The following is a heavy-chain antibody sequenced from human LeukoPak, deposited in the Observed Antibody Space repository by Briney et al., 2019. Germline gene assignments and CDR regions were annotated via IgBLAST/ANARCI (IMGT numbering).Heavy chain of an antibody. CDR3: AKGSYYDFWSGYFNY. Sequence: PGGSLRLSCAASGFTFSSYGMHWVRQAPGQGLEWVAFIRYDGSNKYYADSVKGRFTISRDNSKNTLYLQINSLRAEDTAVYYCAKGSYYDFWSGYFNYWGQGTLVTVSS. J-gene: IGHJ4*02. D-gene: IGHD3-3*01. CDR2: IRYDGSNK. CDR1: GFTFSSYG. V-gene: IGHV3-30*02.